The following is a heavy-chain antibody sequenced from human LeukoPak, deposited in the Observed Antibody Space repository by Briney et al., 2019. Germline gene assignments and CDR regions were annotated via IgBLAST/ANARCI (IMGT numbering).Heavy chain of an antibody. CDR1: GFNVSSRY. Sequence: GGSLRLSRAASGFNVSSRYMSWVRQAPGKGLEWLSVLYSGGTTYYTDSVKGRFTISRDHSRNTLYLQMNSLRAEDTAVYYCAREGRLDTFDIWGQGTMVTVSS. V-gene: IGHV3-53*01. CDR2: LYSGGTT. CDR3: AREGRLDTFDI. J-gene: IGHJ3*02. D-gene: IGHD6-25*01.